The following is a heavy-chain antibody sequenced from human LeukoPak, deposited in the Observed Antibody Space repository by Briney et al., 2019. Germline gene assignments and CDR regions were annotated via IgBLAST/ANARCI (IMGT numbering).Heavy chain of an antibody. Sequence: ASVKVSCKASGGTFSSYAISWVRQAPGQGLEWMGWISASNGNTNYAQKLQGRVTMTTDTSTSTAYMELKSLRSDDTAVYYCARVEVTFGGFSAFDYWGQGTLVTVSS. CDR3: ARVEVTFGGFSAFDY. V-gene: IGHV1-18*01. D-gene: IGHD3-16*01. J-gene: IGHJ4*02. CDR1: GGTFSSYA. CDR2: ISASNGNT.